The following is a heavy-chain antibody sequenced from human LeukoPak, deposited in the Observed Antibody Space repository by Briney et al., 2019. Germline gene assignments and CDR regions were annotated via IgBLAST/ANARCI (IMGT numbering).Heavy chain of an antibody. D-gene: IGHD3-22*01. Sequence: GESLKISCRGSGYSSTSYWIGWVRQMPGKGLEWMGVIYPGDSDTRYSPSFQGQVTISADKSINTAYLQWSSLKASDTAMYYCARLRGSYDSSGLTAKYFDYWGQGTLVTVS. J-gene: IGHJ4*02. CDR3: ARLRGSYDSSGLTAKYFDY. CDR1: GYSSTSYW. CDR2: IYPGDSDT. V-gene: IGHV5-51*01.